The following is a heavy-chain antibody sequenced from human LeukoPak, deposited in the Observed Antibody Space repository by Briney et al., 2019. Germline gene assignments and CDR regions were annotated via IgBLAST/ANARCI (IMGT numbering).Heavy chain of an antibody. CDR2: INPNSGGT. V-gene: IGHV1-2*02. CDR3: ARGWSGSYYSHYYYYMDV. D-gene: IGHD1-26*01. Sequence: ASVKVSCKASGYTFTGYYMHWVRQAPGQGLERMGWINPNSGGTNYTQKFQGRVTMNRDTSISTAYMELSRLRSDDTAVYYCARGWSGSYYSHYYYYMDVWGKGTTVTVSS. CDR1: GYTFTGYY. J-gene: IGHJ6*03.